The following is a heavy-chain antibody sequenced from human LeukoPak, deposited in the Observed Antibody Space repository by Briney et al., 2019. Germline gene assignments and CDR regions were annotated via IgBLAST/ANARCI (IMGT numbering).Heavy chain of an antibody. CDR2: VYYTGSS. Sequence: SETLSLTCTVSGGSINDHAWCWIRQPPGRGLEWIGCVYYTGSSEYNASLKSRLTISTDTSNNQLSLKVTSVTAADTATYSCARLSRIATAGAYSYHSLDIWGQGTTVTVPS. V-gene: IGHV4-59*11. CDR1: GGSINDHA. J-gene: IGHJ6*02. D-gene: IGHD6-13*01. CDR3: ARLSRIATAGAYSYHSLDI.